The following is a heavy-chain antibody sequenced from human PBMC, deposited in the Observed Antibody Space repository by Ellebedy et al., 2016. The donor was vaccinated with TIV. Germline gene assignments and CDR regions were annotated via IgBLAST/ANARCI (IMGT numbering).Heavy chain of an antibody. CDR1: GGSFSGHF. CDR3: GRAGNYGQVDV. Sequence: MPSETLSLTCAVYGGSFSGHFWTWICQHPGKGLEWIGNISYSGSTDYNPSPKSRVIISVDTSKNQFSLKLSSVTAADSAVYSCGRAGNYGQVDVWGQGTTVTVSS. D-gene: IGHD3-22*01. J-gene: IGHJ6*02. V-gene: IGHV4-34*09. CDR2: ISYSGST.